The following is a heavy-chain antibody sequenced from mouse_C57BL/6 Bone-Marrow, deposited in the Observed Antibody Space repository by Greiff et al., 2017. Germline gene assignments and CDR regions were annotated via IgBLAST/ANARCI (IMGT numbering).Heavy chain of an antibody. CDR2: IYPRSGNT. V-gene: IGHV1-81*01. Sequence: QVHVKQSGAELARPGASVKLSCKASGYTFTSYGISWVKQRTGQGLEWIGEIYPRSGNTYYNEKFKGKATLTADKSSSTAYMELRSLTSEDSAVXFCARESSGYLYAMDYWGQGTSVTVSS. J-gene: IGHJ4*01. CDR1: GYTFTSYG. D-gene: IGHD3-2*02. CDR3: ARESSGYLYAMDY.